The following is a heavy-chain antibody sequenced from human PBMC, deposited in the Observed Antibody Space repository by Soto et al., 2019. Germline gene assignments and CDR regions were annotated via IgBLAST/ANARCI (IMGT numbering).Heavy chain of an antibody. V-gene: IGHV3-7*01. J-gene: IGHJ4*02. CDR3: VRDASSGWHFDS. D-gene: IGHD6-19*01. CDR1: GFTFSRYW. CDR2: VKQDGSQS. Sequence: WWSLRLSYEASGFTFSRYWMSWIRQAPGKGLEWVANVKQDGSQSYLVDSVKGRFTMSRDNAKNSLFLQMNSLRAEDTAVYYCVRDASSGWHFDSWGQGTLVTVYS.